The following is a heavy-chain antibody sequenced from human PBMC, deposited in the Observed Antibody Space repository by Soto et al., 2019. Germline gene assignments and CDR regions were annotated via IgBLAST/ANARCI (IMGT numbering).Heavy chain of an antibody. J-gene: IGHJ3*02. D-gene: IGHD3-22*01. CDR1: GFTFRTYW. CDR2: ISSSSSNI. CDR3: ARDQMGSSGYYYRYAFDI. V-gene: IGHV3-48*02. Sequence: GGSLRLSCAASGFTFRTYWLSWVRQVPGKGLEWVAYISSSSSNIYYADSVKGRFTISRDNAKNSLYLQMNSLRDEDTAVYYCARDQMGSSGYYYRYAFDIWGQGTMVTVSS.